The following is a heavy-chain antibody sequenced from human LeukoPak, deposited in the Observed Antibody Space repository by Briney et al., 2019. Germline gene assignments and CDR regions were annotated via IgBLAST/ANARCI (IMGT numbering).Heavy chain of an antibody. J-gene: IGHJ4*02. CDR3: ARESRRAHDY. Sequence: GGCLRLSCAASGFTISNYWMTWVRQAPGKGLVWVSLIDLDGSKTYYADSVKGRFTISRDNAKNTLYLQMNSLRGDDTAVYYCARESRRAHDYWGQGTLVTVSS. V-gene: IGHV3-74*01. CDR2: IDLDGSKT. CDR1: GFTISNYW.